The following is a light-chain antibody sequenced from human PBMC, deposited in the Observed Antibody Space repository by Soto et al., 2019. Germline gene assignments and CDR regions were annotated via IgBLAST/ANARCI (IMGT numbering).Light chain of an antibody. CDR1: QDSDNC. V-gene: IGKV1-27*01. CDR2: AAS. CDR3: QKCKVAPFT. J-gene: IGKJ4*01. Sequence: DILMTQSPSSLSAFVGDRVTIACRASQDSDNCLAWYQQKPGKVPKLLIYAASTLQSGVPSRCSGSGSGTDFTLTINSLQPEDVAAYYCQKCKVAPFTFGGGTKVDIK.